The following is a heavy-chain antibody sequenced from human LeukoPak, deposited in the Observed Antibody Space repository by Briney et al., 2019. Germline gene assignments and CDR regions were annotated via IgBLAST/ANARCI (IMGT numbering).Heavy chain of an antibody. CDR2: ISESGDST. CDR1: GFTFNSYA. V-gene: IGHV3-23*01. J-gene: IGHJ4*02. Sequence: GGSLRLSCAASGFTFNSYAMSWVRQAPGKGLEWVSTISESGDSTYYADSVKGRFTISRDNSKNTLSLQMNSLRGEDTALYYCAKAKVTTGWGQGTLVTVSS. D-gene: IGHD4-17*01. CDR3: AKAKVTTG.